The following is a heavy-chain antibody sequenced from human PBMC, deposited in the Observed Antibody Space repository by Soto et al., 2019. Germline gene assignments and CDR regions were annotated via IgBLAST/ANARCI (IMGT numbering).Heavy chain of an antibody. J-gene: IGHJ6*02. CDR2: IYHSGST. V-gene: IGHV4-4*02. Sequence: QVQLQESGPGLVKPSGTLSLTCAVSVVSISSSNWWSWVRQPPGKGLEWIGGIYHSGSTNYNPSLKSRVTISVDKPKNQFSLKLSSVTAAYTAVYYCARQRLYYGDYLYYRYGMDFWGQGTTVTVSS. CDR3: ARQRLYYGDYLYYRYGMDF. CDR1: VVSISSSNW. D-gene: IGHD4-17*01.